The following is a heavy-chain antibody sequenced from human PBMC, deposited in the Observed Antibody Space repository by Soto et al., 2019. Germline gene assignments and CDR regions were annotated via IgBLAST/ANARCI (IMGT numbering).Heavy chain of an antibody. D-gene: IGHD5-12*01. CDR3: VRHGKSGSNEVDY. V-gene: IGHV5-51*01. J-gene: IGHJ4*02. CDR2: IYPSDSDT. Sequence: PGESLKISFKGSGYSFTSNLICWVRQMPGKGLEWMGIIYPSDSDTRYSPSFQGQVTISADKSISTAYLQWSSLKASDSAMYYCVRHGKSGSNEVDYSGQGTLVPVCS. CDR1: GYSFTSNL.